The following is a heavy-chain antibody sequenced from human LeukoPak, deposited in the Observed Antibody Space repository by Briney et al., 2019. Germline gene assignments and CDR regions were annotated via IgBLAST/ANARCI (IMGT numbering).Heavy chain of an antibody. D-gene: IGHD2-15*01. CDR3: ARDFRYCSGGSCYSRIDY. CDR2: MNPNSGNT. V-gene: IGHV1-8*01. J-gene: IGHJ4*02. Sequence: ASVKVSCKASGYTFTSYDINWVRQATGQGLEWMGWMNPNSGNTGYAQKFQGRVTMTRDTSTSTVYMELSSLRSEDTAVYYCARDFRYCSGGSCYSRIDYWGQGTLVTVSS. CDR1: GYTFTSYD.